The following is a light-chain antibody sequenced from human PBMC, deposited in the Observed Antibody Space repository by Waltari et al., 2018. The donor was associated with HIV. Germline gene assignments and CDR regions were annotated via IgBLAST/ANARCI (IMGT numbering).Light chain of an antibody. CDR1: ELGDEF. CDR2: EHT. Sequence: SYEVTQPLPVSVSPGQTANTTCPGAELGDEFAYWYQNKPGQSPVLVIYEHTKRPSGIPERFSGSNSGHAATLTISGTQAVDEADYYCQAWDDSTAIFGGGTKLTVL. V-gene: IGLV3-1*01. J-gene: IGLJ2*01. CDR3: QAWDDSTAI.